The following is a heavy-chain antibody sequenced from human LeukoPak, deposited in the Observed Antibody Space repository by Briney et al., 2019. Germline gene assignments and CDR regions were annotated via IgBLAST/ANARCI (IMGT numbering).Heavy chain of an antibody. CDR1: GYSFTSYW. D-gene: IGHD6-19*01. Sequence: GESLQISCKGSGYSFTSYWIAWVRQMPGKGLEWMGIIHPGDSDTRYSPSFEGQVTISADKSISTAYLQWSTVKASDTAMYYCARRDAGYSSGRDYYGMDVWGQGTTVTVSS. J-gene: IGHJ6*02. CDR3: ARRDAGYSSGRDYYGMDV. V-gene: IGHV5-51*01. CDR2: IHPGDSDT.